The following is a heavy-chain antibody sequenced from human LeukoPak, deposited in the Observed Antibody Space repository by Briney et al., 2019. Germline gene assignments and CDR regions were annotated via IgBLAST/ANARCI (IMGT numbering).Heavy chain of an antibody. CDR3: ARFLAVAGTSYYYYGMDV. D-gene: IGHD6-19*01. CDR1: GFTFSDYY. Sequence: PGGSLRLSCAASGFTFSDYYMSWIRQAPGKGLGWVSYISSSGSTIYYADSVKGRFTISRDNAKNSLYLQMNSLRAEDTAVYYCARFLAVAGTSYYYYGMDVWGQGTTVTVSS. CDR2: ISSSGSTI. J-gene: IGHJ6*02. V-gene: IGHV3-11*01.